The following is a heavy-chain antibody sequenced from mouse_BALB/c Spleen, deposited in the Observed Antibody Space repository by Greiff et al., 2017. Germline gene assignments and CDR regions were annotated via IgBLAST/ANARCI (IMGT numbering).Heavy chain of an antibody. V-gene: IGHV1-80*01. D-gene: IGHD2-4*01. CDR3: ARDDDGAWFDY. Sequence: QVQLLESGAGLVKPGASLKISCTASGFAFSSYGMNWVRQTPGQGLEWIGQICRGDGDTYYNGKFKGRATLTADKSTSTVYMQLSSLTSEDSAVYFCARDDDGAWFDYWGQGTPVTVSA. CDR2: ICRGDGDT. J-gene: IGHJ3*01. CDR1: GFAFSSYG.